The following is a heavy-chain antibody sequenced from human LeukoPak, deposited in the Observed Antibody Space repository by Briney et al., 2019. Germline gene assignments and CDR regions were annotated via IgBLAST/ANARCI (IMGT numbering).Heavy chain of an antibody. CDR2: INQDGSQK. CDR3: ARDKVVGATYLDS. J-gene: IGHJ4*02. CDR1: GFTFSTYC. D-gene: IGHD1-26*01. Sequence: GGSLRLSCAASGFTFSTYCMSWVRQAPGKGLEWVANINQDGSQKYYVDSVKGRFTISRDNAQNSLYLQMNSLRAEDTAVYYCARDKVVGATYLDSWGQGTLVTASS. V-gene: IGHV3-7*05.